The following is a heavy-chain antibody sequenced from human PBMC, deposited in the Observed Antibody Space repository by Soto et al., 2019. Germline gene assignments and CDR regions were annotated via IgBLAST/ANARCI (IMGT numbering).Heavy chain of an antibody. V-gene: IGHV1-46*01. Sequence: ASVKVSCKASGYTFTSYYMHWVRQAPGQGLEWMGIINPSGGSTSYAQKFQGRVTMTRDTSTSTVYMELSSLRSEDTAVYYCARDVYYYDSSGYEWPRANYYYYGMDVWGQGTTVTVSS. D-gene: IGHD3-22*01. CDR1: GYTFTSYY. CDR2: INPSGGST. CDR3: ARDVYYYDSSGYEWPRANYYYYGMDV. J-gene: IGHJ6*02.